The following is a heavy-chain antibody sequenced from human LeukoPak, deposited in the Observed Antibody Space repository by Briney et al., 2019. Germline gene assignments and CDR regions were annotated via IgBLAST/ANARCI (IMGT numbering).Heavy chain of an antibody. J-gene: IGHJ4*02. Sequence: GASVKVSCEASGYTFTGYYMHWARQAPGQGLEWMGWINPNSGGTNYAQKFQGRVTMTRDTSISTAYMELSRLRSDDTAVYYCARVRQGYYDSSGYPDYWGQGTLVTVSS. D-gene: IGHD3-22*01. CDR2: INPNSGGT. CDR1: GYTFTGYY. V-gene: IGHV1-2*02. CDR3: ARVRQGYYDSSGYPDY.